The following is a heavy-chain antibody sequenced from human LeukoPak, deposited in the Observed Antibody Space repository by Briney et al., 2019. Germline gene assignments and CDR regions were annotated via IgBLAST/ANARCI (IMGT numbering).Heavy chain of an antibody. CDR1: GHTFTGYY. J-gene: IGHJ3*02. CDR2: INPNSGGT. V-gene: IGHV1-2*02. D-gene: IGHD1-1*01. Sequence: GASVKVSCKASGHTFTGYYMHWVRQAPGQGLEWMGWINPNSGGTNYAQKFRGRVTMTRDTSISTAYMELSRLRSDDTAVYYCARVPWELEPHGAFDIWGQGTMVTVSS. CDR3: ARVPWELEPHGAFDI.